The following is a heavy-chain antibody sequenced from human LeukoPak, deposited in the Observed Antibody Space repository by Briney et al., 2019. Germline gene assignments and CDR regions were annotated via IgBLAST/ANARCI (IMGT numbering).Heavy chain of an antibody. Sequence: GGSLRLSCAASGFTFSSYGMHWVRQAPGKGLEWVAVISYDGSNEYYADSVKGRFTISRDNSKNTLYLQMNSLRAEDTAVYYCAKATDYYGMDVWGQGTTVTVSS. CDR1: GFTFSSYG. D-gene: IGHD4-11*01. J-gene: IGHJ6*02. V-gene: IGHV3-30*18. CDR2: ISYDGSNE. CDR3: AKATDYYGMDV.